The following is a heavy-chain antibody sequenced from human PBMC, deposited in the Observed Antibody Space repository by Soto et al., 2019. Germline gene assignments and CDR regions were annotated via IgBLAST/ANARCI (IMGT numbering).Heavy chain of an antibody. CDR1: GFTFSSYG. D-gene: IGHD4-17*01. V-gene: IGHV3-33*01. CDR2: IWYDGSNK. J-gene: IGHJ6*02. Sequence: GGSLRLSCAASGFTFSSYGMHWVRQAPGKGLEWVAVIWYDGSNKYYADSVKGRFTISRDNSKNTLYLQMNSLRAEDTAVYYCARDRTDYGDLLHYYYYGMDVWGQGTTVTVSS. CDR3: ARDRTDYGDLLHYYYYGMDV.